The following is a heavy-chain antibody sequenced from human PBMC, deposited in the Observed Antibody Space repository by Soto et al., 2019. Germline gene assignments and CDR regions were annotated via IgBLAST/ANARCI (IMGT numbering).Heavy chain of an antibody. CDR3: ARVYGGGSDFDY. V-gene: IGHV4-31*03. CDR1: GGSISSGGYY. D-gene: IGHD3-10*01. J-gene: IGHJ4*02. Sequence: PSETLSLTCTVSGGSISSGGYYWSWIRQHPGKGLEWIGYIYYSGSTYYNPSLKSRVTISVDTSKNQFSPKLSSVTAADTAVYYCARVYGGGSDFDYWGQGTLVTVSS. CDR2: IYYSGST.